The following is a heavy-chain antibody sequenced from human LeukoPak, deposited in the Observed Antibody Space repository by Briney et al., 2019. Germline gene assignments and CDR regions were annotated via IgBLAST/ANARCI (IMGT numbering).Heavy chain of an antibody. Sequence: SETLSLTCTVSGGPISSYYWSWIRQPPGKGLEWIGYIYYSGSTNYNPSLKSRVTISVDTSKNQFSLNLSSVTAADTAVYYCASEQQNHAFDIWGQGTMVTVSS. CDR3: ASEQQNHAFDI. CDR2: IYYSGST. J-gene: IGHJ3*02. D-gene: IGHD6-13*01. V-gene: IGHV4-59*01. CDR1: GGPISSYY.